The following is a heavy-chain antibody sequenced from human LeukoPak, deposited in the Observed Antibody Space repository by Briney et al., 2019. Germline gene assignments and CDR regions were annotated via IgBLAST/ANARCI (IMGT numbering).Heavy chain of an antibody. D-gene: IGHD2-2*01. V-gene: IGHV3-20*04. J-gene: IGHJ6*02. CDR1: GFTFDDYG. Sequence: GGSLRLSCAASGFTFDDYGMSWVRQAPGKGLEWVSGINWNGGSTGCADSVKGRFTISRDNAKNSLYLQMNSLRAEDTALYYCASRYCSSTSCQHGMDVWGQGTTVTVSS. CDR2: INWNGGST. CDR3: ASRYCSSTSCQHGMDV.